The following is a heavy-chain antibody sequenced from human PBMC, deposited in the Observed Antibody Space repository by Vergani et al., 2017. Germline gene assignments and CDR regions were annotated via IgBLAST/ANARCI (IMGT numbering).Heavy chain of an antibody. V-gene: IGHV1-69*02. Sequence: QVQLVQSGAEVKKPGSSVKVSCKASGGTFSSYTISWVRQAPGQGLEWMGRIIPILGIANYAQKFQGRVTITADKSTSTAYMELSSLRSEDTAVYYCASYGEYSGYDFVYWGQGTLVTVSS. D-gene: IGHD5-12*01. J-gene: IGHJ4*02. CDR2: IIPILGIA. CDR3: ASYGEYSGYDFVY. CDR1: GGTFSSYT.